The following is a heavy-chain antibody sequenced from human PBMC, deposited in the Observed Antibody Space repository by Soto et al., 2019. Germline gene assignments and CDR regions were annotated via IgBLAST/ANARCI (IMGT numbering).Heavy chain of an antibody. Sequence: QVRLVQSGAEVKKPGASVKISCETSGYTFTKFHLHWVRQAPGQGLGWMGRNNPTGGTVNYAQHFQGRVAVTTDTSTSTVHMELTSQALEDTAVYYCVTEGDPPHYAATVFDYWGQGTLLSVSS. CDR1: GYTFTKFH. V-gene: IGHV1-46*01. CDR3: VTEGDPPHYAATVFDY. CDR2: NNPTGGTV. D-gene: IGHD3-16*01. J-gene: IGHJ4*02.